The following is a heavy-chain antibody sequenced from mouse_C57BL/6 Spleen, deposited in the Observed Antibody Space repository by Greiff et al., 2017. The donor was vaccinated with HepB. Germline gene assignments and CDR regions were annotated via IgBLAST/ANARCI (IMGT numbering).Heavy chain of an antibody. CDR1: GFTFSSYA. D-gene: IGHD2-3*01. CDR3: ARDEGYDGWAY. CDR2: ISDGGSYT. Sequence: EVQRVESGGGLVKPGGSLKLSCAASGFTFSSYAMSWVRQTPEKRLEWVATISDGGSYTYYPDNVKGRFTISRDNAKNNLYLQMSHLKSEDTAMYYCARDEGYDGWAYWGQGTLVTVSA. J-gene: IGHJ3*01. V-gene: IGHV5-4*01.